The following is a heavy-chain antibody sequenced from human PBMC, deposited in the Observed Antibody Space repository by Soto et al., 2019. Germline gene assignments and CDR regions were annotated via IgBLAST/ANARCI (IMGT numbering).Heavy chain of an antibody. CDR2: VHSSGIT. J-gene: IGHJ5*02. V-gene: IGHV4-61*01. Sequence: SETLSLTCTVSGGSVSNDNFYWSWIRQPPGKGLEWIGYVHSSGITNYNPSLKRRVTISVDTSRNQVSLRLSSVTAADTAGYYCARGLTMGQLPSHFDHWGQGTLVTVSS. CDR3: ARGLTMGQLPSHFDH. CDR1: GGSVSNDNFY. D-gene: IGHD3-16*01.